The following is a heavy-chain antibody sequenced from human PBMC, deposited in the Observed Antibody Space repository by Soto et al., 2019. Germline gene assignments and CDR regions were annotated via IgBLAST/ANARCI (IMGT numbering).Heavy chain of an antibody. Sequence: GGALRLSCAASGFTFSSDSMNWVRQAPGKGLEWVSYISSSSSTIYYADSVKGRFTISRDNAKNSLYLQMNSLRAEDTAVYYCARDPRGYSGYDLDYWGQGTLVTVSS. J-gene: IGHJ4*02. CDR2: ISSSSSTI. CDR1: GFTFSSDS. D-gene: IGHD5-12*01. CDR3: ARDPRGYSGYDLDY. V-gene: IGHV3-48*01.